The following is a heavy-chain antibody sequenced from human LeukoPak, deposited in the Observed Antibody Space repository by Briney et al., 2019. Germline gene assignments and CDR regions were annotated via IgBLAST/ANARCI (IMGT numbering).Heavy chain of an antibody. V-gene: IGHV3-23*01. CDR2: ISGSGDTT. J-gene: IGHJ4*02. Sequence: GGSLRLSCAASGFTFSRYAMTWVRQVPGKGLEWVSFISGSGDTTYYAESVKGRFTISRDNSKNTLYLHMNSLTADDTAVYFCAKAVGSGSYRHSDCWGQGTLVTVSS. CDR1: GFTFSRYA. D-gene: IGHD3-10*01. CDR3: AKAVGSGSYRHSDC.